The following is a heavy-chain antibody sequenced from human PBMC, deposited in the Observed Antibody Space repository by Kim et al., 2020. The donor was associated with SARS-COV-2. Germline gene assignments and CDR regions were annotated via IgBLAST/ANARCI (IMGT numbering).Heavy chain of an antibody. CDR1: GFDFTSHA. CDR3: ARAAGSSCYSESDF. V-gene: IGHV3-30*03. CDR2: ISYDGKNA. Sequence: GGSLRLSCAASGFDFTSHALHWVRQAPGKGLDWVAVISYDGKNAFYGDSVKGRFTISRDDSKNTVYLQMNSLRPDDTAFYYCARAAGSSCYSESDFWGQ. D-gene: IGHD6-13*01. J-gene: IGHJ4*02.